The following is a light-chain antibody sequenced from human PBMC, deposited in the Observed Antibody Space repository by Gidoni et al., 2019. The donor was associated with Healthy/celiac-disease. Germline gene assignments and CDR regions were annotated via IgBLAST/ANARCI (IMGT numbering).Light chain of an antibody. CDR3: CSYAGSYTPNWV. V-gene: IGLV2-11*01. CDR1: SSDVGGYNY. CDR2: DVS. J-gene: IGLJ3*02. Sequence: QSALPQPLSVSGSPGQSVPIPCTGTSSDVGGYNYVSWYQQHPGKAPKLMIYDVSKRPSGVPDRFSGSKSGNTASLTISGLQAEDEADYYCCSYAGSYTPNWVFGGGTKLTVL.